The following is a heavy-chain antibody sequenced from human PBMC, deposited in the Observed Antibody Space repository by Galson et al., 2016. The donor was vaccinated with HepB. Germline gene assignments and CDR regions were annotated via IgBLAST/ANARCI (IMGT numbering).Heavy chain of an antibody. Sequence: SETLSLTCTVSGASLSSSSYYWGWIRQPPGKGLEWIGTVYYSGTTYRNPSLESRVTLFVDTSNNQFSLKLTYVTAADTALYYCARHKGNSLRGDYYMDFWGKGTRVTVSS. CDR1: GASLSSSSYY. V-gene: IGHV4-39*01. D-gene: IGHD2-15*01. CDR2: VYYSGTT. CDR3: ARHKGNSLRGDYYMDF. J-gene: IGHJ6*03.